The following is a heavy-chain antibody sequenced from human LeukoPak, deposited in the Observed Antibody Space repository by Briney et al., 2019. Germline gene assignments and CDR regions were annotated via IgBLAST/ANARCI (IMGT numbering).Heavy chain of an antibody. CDR1: GFTFSSYG. V-gene: IGHV3-30*02. CDR2: IRYDGSNK. J-gene: IGHJ4*02. CDR3: AKDSNYYDSSGYYYDVY. D-gene: IGHD3-22*01. Sequence: GGSLRLSCAASGFTFSSYGMHWVRQAPGKGLEWVAFIRYDGSNKYYADSVKGRFTISRDNSKNTLYLQMNSLRAEDTAEYYCAKDSNYYDSSGYYYDVYWGQGTLVTVSS.